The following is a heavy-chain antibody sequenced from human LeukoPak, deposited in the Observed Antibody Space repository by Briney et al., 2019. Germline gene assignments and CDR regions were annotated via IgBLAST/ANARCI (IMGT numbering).Heavy chain of an antibody. V-gene: IGHV3-11*04. CDR1: GFTFSDYY. CDR2: ISSSGTTI. Sequence: PGGSLRLSCAASGFTFSDYYMSWIRQAPGKGLEWLSYISSSGTTIYYADSVKGRFTISRDNAKNSLYLQMNSLRAEDTAVYYCARDNSVRDEAWWFNPWGQGTLVTVSS. CDR3: ARDNSVRDEAWWFNP. J-gene: IGHJ5*02. D-gene: IGHD5-24*01.